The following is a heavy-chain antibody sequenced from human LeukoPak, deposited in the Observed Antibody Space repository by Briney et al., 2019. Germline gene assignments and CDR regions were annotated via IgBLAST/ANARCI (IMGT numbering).Heavy chain of an antibody. J-gene: IGHJ4*02. D-gene: IGHD2-15*01. CDR3: ATLTLGSCSGGSCYASDY. CDR1: GYTYTSYG. CDR2: ISAYNGNT. V-gene: IGHV1-18*01. Sequence: GASVKVSRKASGYTYTSYGISWVRQAPGQGLEWMGWISAYNGNTNYAQKLQGRVTMTTDTSTSTAYMELRSLRSDDTAVYYCATLTLGSCSGGSCYASDYWGQGTLVTVSS.